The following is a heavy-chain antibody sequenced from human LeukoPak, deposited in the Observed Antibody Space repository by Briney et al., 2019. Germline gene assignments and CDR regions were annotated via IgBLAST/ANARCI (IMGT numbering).Heavy chain of an antibody. CDR2: IYYSGSS. J-gene: IGHJ4*02. Sequence: SETLSLTCTVSGGSISSHYWSWIRQPPGKGLEWIGYIYYSGSSNYNPSLKSRVTISLDTSKNQFSLKLTSVTAADTAVYYCAREWSYWGQGTLVTVSS. CDR3: AREWSY. V-gene: IGHV4-59*11. D-gene: IGHD3-3*01. CDR1: GGSISSHY.